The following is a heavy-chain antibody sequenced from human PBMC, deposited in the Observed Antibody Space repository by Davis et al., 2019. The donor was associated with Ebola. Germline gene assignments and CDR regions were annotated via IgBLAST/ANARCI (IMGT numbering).Heavy chain of an antibody. CDR2: INSDGSST. Sequence: HTWGSLRLSCAAPGFPFSSYWLPWVRQAPGKGLVWVSCINSDGSSTSYADSVKGRFTTSRDNSKNTLYLQMNSLRAEDPAVYYCAGDATFGGVVILYYFDYWGQGTLVTVSS. CDR3: AGDATFGGVVILYYFDY. D-gene: IGHD3-16*01. J-gene: IGHJ4*02. CDR1: GFPFSSYW. V-gene: IGHV3-74*01.